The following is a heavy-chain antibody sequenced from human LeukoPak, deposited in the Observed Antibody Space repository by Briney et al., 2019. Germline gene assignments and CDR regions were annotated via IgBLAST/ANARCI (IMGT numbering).Heavy chain of an antibody. CDR3: AKSGLSADN. CDR2: IWYDGSNK. V-gene: IGHV3-33*06. CDR1: GFTFSSYG. D-gene: IGHD2/OR15-2a*01. Sequence: GGSLRLSCAASGFTFSSYGMHWVRQAPGKGLEWVAVIWYDGSNKYYADSVKGRFTISRDNSKNTLYLQMNSLRAEDTAVYYCAKSGLSADNWGQGTLVTVSS. J-gene: IGHJ4*02.